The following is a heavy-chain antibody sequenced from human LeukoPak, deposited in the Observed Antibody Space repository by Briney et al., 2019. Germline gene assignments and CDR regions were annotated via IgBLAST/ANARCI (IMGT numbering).Heavy chain of an antibody. Sequence: GGSLRLSCAASGLTFDDYAMHWVRQAPGKGLEWVSGISWNSGSIGYADSVKGRFTISRDNAKNSLYLQMNSLRAEDTAVYYCARIKGEWLRYFFDYWGQGTLVTVSS. D-gene: IGHD5-12*01. CDR1: GLTFDDYA. J-gene: IGHJ4*02. V-gene: IGHV3-9*01. CDR3: ARIKGEWLRYFFDY. CDR2: ISWNSGSI.